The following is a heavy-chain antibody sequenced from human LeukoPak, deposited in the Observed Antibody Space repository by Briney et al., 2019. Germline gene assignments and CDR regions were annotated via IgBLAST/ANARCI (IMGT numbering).Heavy chain of an antibody. Sequence: SETLSLTCSVYGGSFSGYYWGWIRQPPGKGLEWVGEINHSGSTNYNPSLKSRVTISVDTSKNQSSLKLSSVTAADTAVYYCARGPRGSGSYYVRNYFDYWGQGTLVTVSS. CDR3: ARGPRGSGSYYVRNYFDY. CDR2: INHSGST. D-gene: IGHD1-26*01. V-gene: IGHV4-34*01. CDR1: GGSFSGYY. J-gene: IGHJ4*02.